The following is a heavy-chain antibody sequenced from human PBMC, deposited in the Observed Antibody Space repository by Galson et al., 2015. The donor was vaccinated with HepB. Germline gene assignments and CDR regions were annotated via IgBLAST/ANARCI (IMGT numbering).Heavy chain of an antibody. Sequence: SLRLSCAASGFTFTGYAMNWVRQAPGRGLEWIPSISSGSMYIYYADSMKGRVTISRDNARNSLYLQLNSLRVEDTAVYYSTRGFHYYNDKLNDYWGQGTLVTVSS. V-gene: IGHV3-21*01. CDR1: GFTFTGYA. J-gene: IGHJ4*02. CDR2: ISSGSMYI. CDR3: TRGFHYYNDKLNDY. D-gene: IGHD3-10*01.